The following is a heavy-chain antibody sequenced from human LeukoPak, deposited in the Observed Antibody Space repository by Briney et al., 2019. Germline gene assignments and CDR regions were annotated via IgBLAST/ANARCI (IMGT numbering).Heavy chain of an antibody. CDR1: GGSISSSSYY. D-gene: IGHD3-22*01. CDR2: IYYSGST. V-gene: IGHV4-39*01. Sequence: SDTQSLTCTVSGGSISSSSYYWGWIRQPPGKGLEWIGSIYYSGSTYYNPSLKSRVTISVDTSKNQFSLKLTSVTAADTAVYYCTRRHPGSGYSYDFWGQGTLVTVPS. CDR3: TRRHPGSGYSYDF. J-gene: IGHJ4*02.